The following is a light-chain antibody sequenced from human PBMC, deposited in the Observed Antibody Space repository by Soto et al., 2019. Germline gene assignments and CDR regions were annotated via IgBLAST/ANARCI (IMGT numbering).Light chain of an antibody. CDR3: QHLKSYPQT. Sequence: DIQLTQSPSFLSASVGARVTITCRASQGISSYLAWYQQKPGKAPKLLIYAASNLQSGVPSRFSGSGSGTEFTLTISSLQTEDFATYYSQHLKSYPQTFGQGTKVEIQ. CDR2: AAS. CDR1: QGISSY. V-gene: IGKV1-9*01. J-gene: IGKJ1*01.